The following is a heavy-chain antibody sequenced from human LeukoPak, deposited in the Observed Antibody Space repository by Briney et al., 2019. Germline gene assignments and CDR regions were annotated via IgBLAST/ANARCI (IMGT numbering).Heavy chain of an antibody. Sequence: SVKVSCKASGYTFTNYGISWVRQAPGQGLEWMGRIIPILGIANYAQKFQGRVTITADKSTSTAYMELSSLRSEDTAVYYCTMVRGVTLLGPVGFDPWGQGTLVTVSS. V-gene: IGHV1-69*04. CDR3: TMVRGVTLLGPVGFDP. CDR1: GYTFTNYG. D-gene: IGHD3-10*01. CDR2: IIPILGIA. J-gene: IGHJ5*02.